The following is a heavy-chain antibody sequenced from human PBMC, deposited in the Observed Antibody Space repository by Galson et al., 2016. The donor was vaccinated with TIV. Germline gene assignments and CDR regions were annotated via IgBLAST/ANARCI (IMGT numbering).Heavy chain of an antibody. CDR1: GSTFSSYA. CDR2: ISGSGGST. Sequence: SLRLSCAASGSTFSSYAMSWVRQAPGKGLEWVSAISGSGGSTWYADSVKGRFTISRDNSKNTVYLQMNSLRAEDTAVYYCAKVPSSGFYYYYGMDVWGQGTTVTVSS. CDR3: AKVPSSGFYYYYGMDV. J-gene: IGHJ6*02. D-gene: IGHD3-22*01. V-gene: IGHV3-23*01.